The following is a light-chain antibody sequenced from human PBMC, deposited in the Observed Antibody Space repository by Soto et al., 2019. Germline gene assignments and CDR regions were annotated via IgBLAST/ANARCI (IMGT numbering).Light chain of an antibody. Sequence: EIVMTQSPATLSVSPGERATLSCRASQSFSNNLAWYQQKPGQAPRLLIFAASTRATGIPARFSGRGSGTEFTLTISKLQSEDSAVYYCHQYYKWPQTFGQGTKVEIK. CDR1: QSFSNN. CDR3: HQYYKWPQT. J-gene: IGKJ1*01. V-gene: IGKV3-15*01. CDR2: AAS.